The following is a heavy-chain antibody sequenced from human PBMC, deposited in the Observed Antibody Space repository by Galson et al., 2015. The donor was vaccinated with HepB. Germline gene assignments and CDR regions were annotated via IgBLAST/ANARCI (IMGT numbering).Heavy chain of an antibody. CDR2: ISSSGSTI. CDR1: GFTFSSYE. Sequence: SLRLSCAASGFTFSSYEMNWVRQAPGKGLEWVSYISSSGSTIYYAGSVKGRFTISRDNAKNSLYLQMNSLRAEDTAVYYCARGVGVDAFDIWGQGTMVTVSS. V-gene: IGHV3-48*03. J-gene: IGHJ3*02. CDR3: ARGVGVDAFDI. D-gene: IGHD1-26*01.